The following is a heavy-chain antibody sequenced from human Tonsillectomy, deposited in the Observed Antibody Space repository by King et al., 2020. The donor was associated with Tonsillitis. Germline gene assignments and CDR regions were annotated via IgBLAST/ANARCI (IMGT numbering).Heavy chain of an antibody. V-gene: IGHV4-34*01. D-gene: IGHD6-25*01. J-gene: IGHJ6*03. Sequence: VQLQQWGAGLLKPSETLSLTCAVYGGSFSGYYWSWIRQPPGKGLEWIGEINHSGSTNYNPSLKSRVTISVDTSKNQFSLKLSSVSAADTAVYYCARGLSGSGYYYYYYYMDVWGKGTTVTVSS. CDR3: ARGLSGSGYYYYYYYMDV. CDR1: GGSFSGYY. CDR2: INHSGST.